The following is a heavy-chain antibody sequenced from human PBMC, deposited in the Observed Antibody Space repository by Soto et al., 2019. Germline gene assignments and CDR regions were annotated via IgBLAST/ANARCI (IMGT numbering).Heavy chain of an antibody. CDR2: IYPGDSDT. J-gene: IGHJ6*02. CDR3: TTSATGDYYYYAMDV. V-gene: IGHV5-51*01. Sequence: PGESLKISCKGSGYRLTNYWIGWVRQMPGKGLEWMGIIYPGDSDTRYSPSFQGQVTISADTSISTAYLQWSSLKASDTAMYYCTTSATGDYYYYAMDVWGQGTTVTVSS. CDR1: GYRLTNYW. D-gene: IGHD7-27*01.